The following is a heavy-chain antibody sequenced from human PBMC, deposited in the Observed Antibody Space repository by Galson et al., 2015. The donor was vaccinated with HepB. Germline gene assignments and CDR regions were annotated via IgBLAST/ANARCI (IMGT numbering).Heavy chain of an antibody. D-gene: IGHD2-15*01. V-gene: IGHV3-11*01. J-gene: IGHJ3*02. CDR2: ISSSGSTI. Sequence: SLRLSCAASGFTFSDYYMSWIRQAPGKGLEWVSYISSSGSTIYYADSVKGRFTISRDNAKNSLYLQMNSLRAEDTAVYYCAREAHCSGGSFCDFDIWGQGTMVTVSS. CDR3: AREAHCSGGSFCDFDI. CDR1: GFTFSDYY.